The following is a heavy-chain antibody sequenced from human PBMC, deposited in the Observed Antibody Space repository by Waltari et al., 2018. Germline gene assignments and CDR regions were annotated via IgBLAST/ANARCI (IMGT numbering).Heavy chain of an antibody. D-gene: IGHD2-8*01. V-gene: IGHV3-23*04. CDR2: ISGSGGST. Sequence: EVQLVESGGGLVQPGGSLRLSCAASVFTFSSYAMSCVRQAPGKGLEWVSAISGSGGSTYYADSVKGRFTISRDNSKNTLYLQMNSLRAEDTAVYYCAKDKNGVGISSGINYFDYWGQGTLVTVSS. CDR3: AKDKNGVGISSGINYFDY. CDR1: VFTFSSYA. J-gene: IGHJ4*02.